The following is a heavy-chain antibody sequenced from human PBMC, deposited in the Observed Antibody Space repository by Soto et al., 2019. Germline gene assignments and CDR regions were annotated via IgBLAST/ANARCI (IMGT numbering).Heavy chain of an antibody. CDR2: IDPSDSYT. V-gene: IGHV5-10-1*01. CDR3: ATSRDYYYYYYYGMDV. Sequence: PGESLKISCKGSGYSFTSYWISWVRQMPGKGLEWMGRIDPSDSYTNCSPSFQGHVTISADKSISTAYLQWSSLKASDTAMYYCATSRDYYYYYYYGMDVWGQGTTVTVSS. CDR1: GYSFTSYW. J-gene: IGHJ6*02. D-gene: IGHD3-10*01.